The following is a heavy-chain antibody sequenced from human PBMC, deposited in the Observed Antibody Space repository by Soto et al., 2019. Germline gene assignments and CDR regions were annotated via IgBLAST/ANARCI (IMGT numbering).Heavy chain of an antibody. CDR3: ARENVWFGESSPLFDY. CDR1: GGSISSGGYY. D-gene: IGHD3-10*01. Sequence: SETLSLTCTVSGGSISSGGYYWSWIRQHPGKGLEWIGYIYYSGSTYYNPSLKSRVTISVDTSKNQFSLKLSSVTAADTAVYYCARENVWFGESSPLFDYWGQGTLVTVSS. J-gene: IGHJ4*02. CDR2: IYYSGST. V-gene: IGHV4-31*03.